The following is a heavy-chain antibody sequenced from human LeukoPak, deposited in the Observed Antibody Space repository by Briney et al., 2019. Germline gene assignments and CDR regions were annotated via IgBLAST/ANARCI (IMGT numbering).Heavy chain of an antibody. D-gene: IGHD6-13*01. CDR1: GGSISNYY. V-gene: IGHV4-59*08. Sequence: SETLSLTCTVSGGSISNYYWSWIRQPPGKGLEWIGYIYYSGSTNYNPSLKSRVTTSVDTSKNQFPLKLSSVTAADTAVYYCARIGAAAGTGGFDYWGQGTLVTVSS. CDR2: IYYSGST. CDR3: ARIGAAAGTGGFDY. J-gene: IGHJ4*02.